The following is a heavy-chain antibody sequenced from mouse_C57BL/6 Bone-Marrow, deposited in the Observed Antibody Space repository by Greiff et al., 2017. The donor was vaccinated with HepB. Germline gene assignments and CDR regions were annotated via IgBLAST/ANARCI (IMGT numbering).Heavy chain of an antibody. CDR2: INPSNGGT. J-gene: IGHJ3*01. CDR1: GYTFTSYW. CDR3: ARKDYYYGSSPLPSFAY. V-gene: IGHV1-53*01. D-gene: IGHD1-1*01. Sequence: QVQLQQPGTELVKPGASVKLSCKASGYTFTSYWMHWVKQRPGQGLEWIGNINPSNGGTNYNEKFKSKATLTVDKSSSTAYMQLSSLTSEYSAVYYCARKDYYYGSSPLPSFAYWGQGTLVTVSA.